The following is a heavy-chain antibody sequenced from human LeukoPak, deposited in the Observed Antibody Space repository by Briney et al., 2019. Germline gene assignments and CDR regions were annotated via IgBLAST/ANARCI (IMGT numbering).Heavy chain of an antibody. Sequence: ASVKVSYKASGYTFTSYGISWVRQAPGQGLEWMGWISAYNGNTNYAQKLQGRVTMTTDTSTSTAYMELRSLRSDDTAVYYCARDAPYSSGWNYYYYGMDVWGQGTTVTVSS. D-gene: IGHD6-19*01. CDR2: ISAYNGNT. CDR1: GYTFTSYG. J-gene: IGHJ6*02. CDR3: ARDAPYSSGWNYYYYGMDV. V-gene: IGHV1-18*01.